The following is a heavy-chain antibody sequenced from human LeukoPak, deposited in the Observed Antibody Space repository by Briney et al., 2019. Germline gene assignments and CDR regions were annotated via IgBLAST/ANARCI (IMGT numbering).Heavy chain of an antibody. D-gene: IGHD3-16*01. CDR3: ANGGGLVIFDY. CDR1: GFTFSSYG. Sequence: GGSLRLSCAASGFTFSSYGMHWVRQAPGKGLEWVAVISYDGSNKYYADSVKGRFTISRDNSKNTLYLQMNSLRAEDTAVYYCANGGGLVIFDYWGQGTLVTVSS. V-gene: IGHV3-30*18. J-gene: IGHJ4*02. CDR2: ISYDGSNK.